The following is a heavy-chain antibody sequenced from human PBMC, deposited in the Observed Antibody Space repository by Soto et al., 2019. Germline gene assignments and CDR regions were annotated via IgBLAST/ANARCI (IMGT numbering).Heavy chain of an antibody. J-gene: IGHJ6*02. CDR3: ARGVGYCTNGVCYSNYYYYGMDV. Sequence: SETLSLTCTVSGGSVGSGSYYWSWIRQPPGKGLEWIGYIYYSGSTNYNPSLKSRVTISVDTSKNQFSLKLSSVTAADTAVYYCARGVGYCTNGVCYSNYYYYGMDVWGQGTTVTVSS. D-gene: IGHD2-8*01. V-gene: IGHV4-61*01. CDR1: GGSVGSGSYY. CDR2: IYYSGST.